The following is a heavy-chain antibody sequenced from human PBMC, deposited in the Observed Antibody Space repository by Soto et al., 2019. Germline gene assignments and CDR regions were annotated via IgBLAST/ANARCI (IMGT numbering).Heavy chain of an antibody. CDR1: GYTFTGYY. CDR2: INPNSGGT. J-gene: IGHJ6*02. D-gene: IGHD6-19*01. Sequence: ASVKVSCKASGYTFTGYYMQWVRQAPGQGLEWMGWINPNSGGTNYRQKFQGRVTMTRDTSISTAYLELSRLTSDDTAVYYCARGLAVAGPGANDPFNIWGQGTTVTVSS. V-gene: IGHV1-2*02. CDR3: ARGLAVAGPGANDPFNI.